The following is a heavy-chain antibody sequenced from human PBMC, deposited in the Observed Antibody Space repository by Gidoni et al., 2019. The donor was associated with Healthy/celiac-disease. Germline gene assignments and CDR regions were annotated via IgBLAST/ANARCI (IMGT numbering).Heavy chain of an antibody. Sequence: QVQLQESGPGLVKPSQTLSLTCTVSGGSISSCGYYWSWIRQHPGKGLEWIGYIYYSGSTYYNPSLKSRVTISVDTSKNQFSLKLSSVTAADTAVYYCARTFRGVIIADAFDIWGQGTMVTVSS. CDR3: ARTFRGVIIADAFDI. CDR2: IYYSGST. CDR1: GGSISSCGYY. V-gene: IGHV4-31*03. D-gene: IGHD3-10*01. J-gene: IGHJ3*02.